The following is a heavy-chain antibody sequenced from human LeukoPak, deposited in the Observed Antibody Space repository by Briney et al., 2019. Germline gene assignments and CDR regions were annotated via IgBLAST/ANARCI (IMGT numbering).Heavy chain of an antibody. J-gene: IGHJ4*02. Sequence: ASVKVSCKASGYTFIGYAIHWVRQAPGQRFEWMGWINAGNGHTKYSQNFQGRVTITRDSSANIVYMDVSSLTSEDTAVYYCARGIWSATRVDYYLDNWGRETLVTVSS. CDR3: ARGIWSATRVDYYLDN. V-gene: IGHV1-3*01. CDR2: INAGNGHT. D-gene: IGHD5-24*01. CDR1: GYTFIGYA.